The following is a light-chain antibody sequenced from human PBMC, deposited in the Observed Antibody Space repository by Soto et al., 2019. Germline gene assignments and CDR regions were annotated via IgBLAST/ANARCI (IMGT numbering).Light chain of an antibody. CDR3: TSYTSSSTPV. J-gene: IGLJ3*02. CDR1: SSDVGGYNY. V-gene: IGLV2-14*01. Sequence: QSALTQPASVSGSPGQSITITCTGTSSDVGGYNYVSWYQQHPGKAHKVMISEVSNRPSGVSNRFSGSKSGNTASLTISGLQAEDEADYYCTSYTSSSTPVFGGGTKLTVL. CDR2: EVS.